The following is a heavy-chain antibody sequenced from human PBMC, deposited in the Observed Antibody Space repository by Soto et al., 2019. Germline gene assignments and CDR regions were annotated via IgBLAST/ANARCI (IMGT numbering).Heavy chain of an antibody. J-gene: IGHJ5*01. Sequence: PSGTLSLTCAVSVGSISSGVYSCSWLRQPPGKGLEWIGYIYHSGSTYYNPSLKSRVTISVDRSKNQFSLKLSSVTAADTAVYYCARDQLEGNWFYPRGQRTPVTVSS. CDR3: ARDQLEGNWFYP. CDR2: IYHSGST. D-gene: IGHD1-1*01. V-gene: IGHV4-30-2*01. CDR1: VGSISSGVYS.